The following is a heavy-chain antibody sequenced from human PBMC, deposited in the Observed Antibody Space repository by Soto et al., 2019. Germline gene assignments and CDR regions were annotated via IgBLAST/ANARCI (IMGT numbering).Heavy chain of an antibody. Sequence: QVQLVESGGGVVQPGRSLRLSCAASGFTFSSYTMNWVRRAPGKGLEWVATISYDGTNEYYADSVKGRFTISRDNFKNTLHLQMNSLRAEDTAVYYCAKCHSSSYYHYYYGMDVWGQGTTVTVSS. CDR3: AKCHSSSYYHYYYGMDV. D-gene: IGHD6-13*01. V-gene: IGHV3-30-3*02. CDR2: ISYDGTNE. J-gene: IGHJ6*02. CDR1: GFTFSSYT.